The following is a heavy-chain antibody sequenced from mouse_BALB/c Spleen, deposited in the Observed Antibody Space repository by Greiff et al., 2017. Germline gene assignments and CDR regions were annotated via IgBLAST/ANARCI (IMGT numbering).Heavy chain of an antibody. D-gene: IGHD4-1*01. CDR2: IINGGGST. CDR3: ARQTGAWFAY. Sequence: EVKVVESGGGLVQPGGSLKLSCAASGFTFSSYTMSWVRQTPEKRLEWVAYIINGGGSTYYPDTVKGRFTISRDNAKNTLYLQMSSLKSEDTAMYYCARQTGAWFAYWGQGTLVTVSA. V-gene: IGHV5-12-2*01. CDR1: GFTFSSYT. J-gene: IGHJ3*01.